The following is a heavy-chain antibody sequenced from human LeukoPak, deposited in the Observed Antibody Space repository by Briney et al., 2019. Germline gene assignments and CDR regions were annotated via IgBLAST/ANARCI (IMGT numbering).Heavy chain of an antibody. Sequence: PGGSLRLSCAASGFTFSDCYMSWIRQAPGKGLEWVSYISSSSSYTNYADSVKGRFIISRDNAKNSLYLQMNSLRAEDTAVYYCARDGLNYYGDYDSWYFDLWGRGTLVTVSS. CDR1: GFTFSDCY. V-gene: IGHV3-11*06. CDR3: ARDGLNYYGDYDSWYFDL. J-gene: IGHJ2*01. D-gene: IGHD4-17*01. CDR2: ISSSSSYT.